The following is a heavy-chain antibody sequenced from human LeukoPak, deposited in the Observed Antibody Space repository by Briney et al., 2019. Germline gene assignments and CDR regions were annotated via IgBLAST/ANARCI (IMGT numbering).Heavy chain of an antibody. CDR2: IYYSGST. D-gene: IGHD3-22*01. V-gene: IGHV4-59*01. CDR1: GGSISGYY. J-gene: IGHJ2*01. Sequence: KPSETLSLTCTVSGGSISGYYWSWIRQPPGKGLEWIGYIYYSGSTNYNPSLKSRVTISVDTSKNQFSLKLSSVTAADTAVYYCARDLDDYYDSSGPTWYFDLWGRGTLVTVSS. CDR3: ARDLDDYYDSSGPTWYFDL.